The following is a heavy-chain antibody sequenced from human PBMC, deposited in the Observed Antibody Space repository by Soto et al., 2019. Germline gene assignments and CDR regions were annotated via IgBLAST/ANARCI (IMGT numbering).Heavy chain of an antibody. D-gene: IGHD6-13*01. V-gene: IGHV5-10-1*01. Sequence: PGESLKISCKGSGYSFTSYWISWVRQMPGKGLEWMGRIDPSDSYTNYSPSFQGHVTISADKSISTAYLQRSSLKASDTAMYYCARQTAIQQLVSIDDYYYYYGMDVWGQGTTVTVSS. CDR3: ARQTAIQQLVSIDDYYYYYGMDV. CDR2: IDPSDSYT. J-gene: IGHJ6*02. CDR1: GYSFTSYW.